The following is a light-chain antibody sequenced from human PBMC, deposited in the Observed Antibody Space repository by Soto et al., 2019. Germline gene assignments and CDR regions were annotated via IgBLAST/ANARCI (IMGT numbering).Light chain of an antibody. J-gene: IGKJ1*01. CDR3: QQYGGSRT. CDR1: QSLSSVY. CDR2: GAS. Sequence: EIVLTQSPGTLPLSPGERATLSCRASQSLSSVYLAWYQQKPGQAPRLLIYGASIRATGIPDRFTGSGSGSGSATEFTLTISRLEPEDFAVYYCQQYGGSRTFGQGTKVQIK. V-gene: IGKV3-20*01.